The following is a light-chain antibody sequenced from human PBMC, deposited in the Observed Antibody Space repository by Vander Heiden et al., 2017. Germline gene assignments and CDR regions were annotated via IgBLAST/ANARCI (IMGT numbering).Light chain of an antibody. CDR3: QQSFSTPPYT. CDR2: TTS. CDR1: HYISNY. Sequence: DIQMTQSPSSLSASVGDRVTITCRASHYISNYLNWYQQKPRKAPKLLIYTTSRLYSGVPSRFSGGGSGTDFTLTISSLQPEDFATYYCQQSFSTPPYTFGPGTKLEIK. J-gene: IGKJ2*01. V-gene: IGKV1-39*01.